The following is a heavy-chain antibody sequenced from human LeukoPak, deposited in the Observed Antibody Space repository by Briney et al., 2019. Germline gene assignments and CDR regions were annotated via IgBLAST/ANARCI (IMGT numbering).Heavy chain of an antibody. Sequence: GGSLRPSCAASGFTFSSYGMHWVRQAPGKGLEWVAVISYDGSNKYYADSVKGRFTISRDNSKNTLYLQMNSLRAEDTAVYYCAKAGSTMGYWGQGTLVTVSS. J-gene: IGHJ4*02. V-gene: IGHV3-30*18. CDR1: GFTFSSYG. D-gene: IGHD2-8*01. CDR2: ISYDGSNK. CDR3: AKAGSTMGY.